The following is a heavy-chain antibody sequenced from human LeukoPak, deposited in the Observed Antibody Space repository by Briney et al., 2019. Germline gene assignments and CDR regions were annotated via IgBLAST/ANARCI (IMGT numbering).Heavy chain of an antibody. CDR3: ARDAEPHCGGDCYASY. CDR1: GYSLTSNY. Sequence: ASVKVSCKASGYSLTSNYIHWVRQAHGQGLEWMGMIYPRDGSTSYAQKFQGRVTMTTDTSTSTAYMELRSLRSDDTAVYYCARDAEPHCGGDCYASYWGQGTLVTVSS. J-gene: IGHJ4*02. V-gene: IGHV1-46*01. D-gene: IGHD2-21*02. CDR2: IYPRDGST.